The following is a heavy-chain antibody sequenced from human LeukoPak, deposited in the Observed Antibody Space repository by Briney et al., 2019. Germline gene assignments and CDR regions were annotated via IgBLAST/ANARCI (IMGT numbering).Heavy chain of an antibody. J-gene: IGHJ4*02. V-gene: IGHV1-18*01. CDR1: GYTFTNYG. D-gene: IGHD3-22*01. CDR3: ARGFLPRRNYDSSGYYSYYFDY. CDR2: ISAYNGHT. Sequence: ASVKVSCKASGYTFTNYGISWVRQAPGQGLEWMGWISAYNGHTKYTQIFQGRVTMTTDTSTSTAYMELRSLRSDDTAIYYCARGFLPRRNYDSSGYYSYYFDYWGQGTLVTVSS.